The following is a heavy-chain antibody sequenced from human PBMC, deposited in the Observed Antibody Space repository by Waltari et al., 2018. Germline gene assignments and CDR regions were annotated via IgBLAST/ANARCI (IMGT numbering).Heavy chain of an antibody. Sequence: EVQLVESGGGLLQPRGSLRLSCAASGFTFSSFAMRWVRLAPGQGMEWVSAISGSGGSTDYADSGKGRFTISRDNSKNTLYLQMNSLRAEDTAVYYCAKVRRMRGTDYYYMDVWGKGTTVTVSS. CDR1: GFTFSSFA. CDR2: ISGSGGST. CDR3: AKVRRMRGTDYYYMDV. D-gene: IGHD1-26*01. V-gene: IGHV3-23*04. J-gene: IGHJ6*03.